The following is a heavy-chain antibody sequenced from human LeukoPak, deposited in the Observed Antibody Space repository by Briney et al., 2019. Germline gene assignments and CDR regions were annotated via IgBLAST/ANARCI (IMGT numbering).Heavy chain of an antibody. CDR1: GFTFSSYS. J-gene: IGHJ4*02. D-gene: IGHD6-19*01. CDR2: IYPSGDST. CDR3: AKDVVPDSGWDLDY. V-gene: IGHV3-23*01. Sequence: GGSLRLSCAASGFTFSSYSLTWVRQGPGKGLEWVWDIYPSGDSTFYADSVRGGFTITRDNSKNTLYLQMSNLGTEDTAIYYCAKDVVPDSGWDLDYWGQGTLVTVSS.